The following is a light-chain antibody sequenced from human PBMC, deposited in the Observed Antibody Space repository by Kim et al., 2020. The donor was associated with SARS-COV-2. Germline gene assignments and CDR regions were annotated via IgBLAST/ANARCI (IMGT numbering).Light chain of an antibody. V-gene: IGKV1-6*01. CDR3: LQDYNYPRT. J-gene: IGKJ1*01. CDR1: QGIRND. Sequence: ASVGDRVTITGRASQGIRNDLGWYQQKPGKAPKLLIYAASSLQSGVPSRFSGSGSGTDFTLTITSLQPEDFATYYCLQDYNYPRTFGQGTKVEIK. CDR2: AAS.